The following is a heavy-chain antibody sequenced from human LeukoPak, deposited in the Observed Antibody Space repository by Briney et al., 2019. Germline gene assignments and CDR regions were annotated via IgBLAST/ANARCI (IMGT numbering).Heavy chain of an antibody. CDR3: ARGWSTSQIAAAGSDDAFDI. CDR2: IYYSGST. V-gene: IGHV4-31*03. D-gene: IGHD6-13*01. J-gene: IGHJ3*02. CDR1: GGSISSGGYY. Sequence: SETLSLTCTVSGGSISSGGYYWSWLRQHPGKGLEWIGYIYYSGSTYYNPSLKSRVTISVDTSKNQFSLKLSSVTAADTAVYYCARGWSTSQIAAAGSDDAFDIWGQGTMVTVSS.